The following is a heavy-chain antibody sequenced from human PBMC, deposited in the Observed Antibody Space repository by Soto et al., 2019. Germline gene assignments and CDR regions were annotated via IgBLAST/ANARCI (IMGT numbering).Heavy chain of an antibody. D-gene: IGHD3-9*01. V-gene: IGHV4-31*03. Sequence: QVQLQESGPGLVKPSQTLTLTCTVSGGSMSSGAFYWSWICQHPGKGLEWIGHISDSGSSYYNPSLESRVTISVDTSKNQFSLKLSAVTAADTAVYFCARTTFYDIFTAYYSLFDYWGQGTLVTVSS. J-gene: IGHJ4*02. CDR3: ARTTFYDIFTAYYSLFDY. CDR2: ISDSGSS. CDR1: GGSMSSGAFY.